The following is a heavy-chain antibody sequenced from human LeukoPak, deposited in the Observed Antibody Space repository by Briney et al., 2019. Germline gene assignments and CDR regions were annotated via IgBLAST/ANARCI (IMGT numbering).Heavy chain of an antibody. CDR3: ASDRVLGSGSLDN. D-gene: IGHD3-10*01. Sequence: GGSLRLSCAASGFTFRNYWMSWVRQAPGKGPEWVANIKQDGSEEYYVDSVKGRFTISRDNAKNSLSLQMNSLRGEDTAVYYCASDRVLGSGSLDNWGQGTLVTVSS. CDR2: IKQDGSEE. V-gene: IGHV3-7*01. CDR1: GFTFRNYW. J-gene: IGHJ4*02.